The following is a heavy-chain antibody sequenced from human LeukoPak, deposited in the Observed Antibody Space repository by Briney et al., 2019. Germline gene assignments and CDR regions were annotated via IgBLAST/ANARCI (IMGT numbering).Heavy chain of an antibody. CDR2: IWHDGSNK. J-gene: IGHJ4*02. Sequence: GRSLRLSCAASGFTFSSHVMPWVRQAPGKGLEWVAAIWHDGSNKYYADSVKGRFTIARDNSRNTLYLQMNSLRVEDTAVYYCTRERESVCDYWGQGTLVTVFS. CDR3: TRERESVCDY. CDR1: GFTFSSHV. D-gene: IGHD3-10*01. V-gene: IGHV3-33*01.